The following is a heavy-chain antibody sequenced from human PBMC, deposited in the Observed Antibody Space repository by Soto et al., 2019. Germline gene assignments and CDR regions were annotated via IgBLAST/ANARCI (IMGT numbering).Heavy chain of an antibody. J-gene: IGHJ4*02. D-gene: IGHD6-13*01. CDR1: GFTFSSYS. V-gene: IGHV3-21*01. CDR2: ITGGSNYI. CDR3: ARELTQQLPLDY. Sequence: EVQLVESGGGLVKPRGSLRLSCTASGFTFSSYSMNWVRQAPGKGLEWVSSITGGSNYIFYADSVKGRFSISRDNAKNSLYLQMDSLRAEDTAVYYCARELTQQLPLDYWGQGTLVTVSS.